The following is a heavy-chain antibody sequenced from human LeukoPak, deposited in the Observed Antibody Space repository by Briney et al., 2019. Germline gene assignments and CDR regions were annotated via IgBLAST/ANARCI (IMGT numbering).Heavy chain of an antibody. CDR1: GGSFSGYY. J-gene: IGHJ4*02. D-gene: IGHD4-23*01. Sequence: SETLSLTCAVYGGSFSGYYWSWIRQPPGKGLEWIGEVNHSGSTNYNPSLKSRVTISVDTSKNQFSLKLSSVTAADTAVYYCARALYGGNDYWGQGTLVTVSS. CDR2: VNHSGST. CDR3: ARALYGGNDY. V-gene: IGHV4-34*01.